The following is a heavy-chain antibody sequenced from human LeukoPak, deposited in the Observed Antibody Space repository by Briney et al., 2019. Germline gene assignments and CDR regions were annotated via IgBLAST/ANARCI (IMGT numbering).Heavy chain of an antibody. D-gene: IGHD1-26*01. CDR3: ARGTYSGSYYYGDAFDI. V-gene: IGHV4-39*07. J-gene: IGHJ3*02. CDR1: GGSISSSSYY. Sequence: PSETLSLTCTVSGGSISSSSYYWGWIRHPPGKGLEWIGSIYYSGSTYYNPSLKSRVTISVDTSKNQFSLKLSSVTAADTAVYYCARGTYSGSYYYGDAFDIWGQGTMVTVSS. CDR2: IYYSGST.